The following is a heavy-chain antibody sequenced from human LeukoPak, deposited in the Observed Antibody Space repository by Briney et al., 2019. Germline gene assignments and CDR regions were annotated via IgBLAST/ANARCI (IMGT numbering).Heavy chain of an antibody. CDR1: GGSISSYY. Sequence: KPSETLSLTCTVSGGSISSYYWSWIRQPPGKGPEWIGFIYYIGNTNYNPSLKSRVTISVDSSKNQFSLKLSSVTAADTAVYYCARLAIAVAGMVDYWGQGTLVTVSS. J-gene: IGHJ4*02. V-gene: IGHV4-59*12. CDR2: IYYIGNT. D-gene: IGHD6-19*01. CDR3: ARLAIAVAGMVDY.